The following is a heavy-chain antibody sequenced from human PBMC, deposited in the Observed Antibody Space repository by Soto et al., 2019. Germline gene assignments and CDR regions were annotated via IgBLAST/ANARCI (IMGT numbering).Heavy chain of an antibody. V-gene: IGHV4-4*07. D-gene: IGHD2-21*01. Sequence: SETLSLTCSASGGSMRSYYWNWLRQPAGKGLEWIGRIYSRGDTNYNPSVKSRVTMSVDTSKNEFSLRLNSVTAADTAVYYCAGIGEDVYYGMDVWGQGTTVTVSS. CDR3: AGIGEDVYYGMDV. CDR2: IYSRGDT. J-gene: IGHJ6*02. CDR1: GGSMRSYY.